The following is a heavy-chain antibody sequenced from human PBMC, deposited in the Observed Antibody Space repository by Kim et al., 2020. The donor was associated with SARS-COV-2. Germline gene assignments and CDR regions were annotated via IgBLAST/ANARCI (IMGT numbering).Heavy chain of an antibody. J-gene: IGHJ6*02. Sequence: CLKTRVTISVDTSKNQFSRKLSSVTAADTAVYYCARGITIFGVVTNGMDVWGQGTTVTVSS. V-gene: IGHV4-31*02. D-gene: IGHD3-3*01. CDR3: ARGITIFGVVTNGMDV.